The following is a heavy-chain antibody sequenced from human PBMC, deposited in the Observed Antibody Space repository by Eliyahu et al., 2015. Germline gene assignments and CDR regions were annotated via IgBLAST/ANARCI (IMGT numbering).Heavy chain of an antibody. J-gene: IGHJ4*02. V-gene: IGHV3-48*03. Sequence: EVQLVESGGGLVQPGGSLRLSCAASGFXFSSYEMNWVRQAPGKGLEWVSYISSSGSTIYYADSVKGRFTISRDNAKNSLYLQMNSLRAEDTAVYYCARETTDDQGNDYWGQGTLVTVSS. D-gene: IGHD1-1*01. CDR2: ISSSGSTI. CDR3: ARETTDDQGNDY. CDR1: GFXFSSYE.